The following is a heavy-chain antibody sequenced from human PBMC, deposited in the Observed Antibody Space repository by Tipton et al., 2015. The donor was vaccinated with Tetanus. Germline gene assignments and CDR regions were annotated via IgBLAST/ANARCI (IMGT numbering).Heavy chain of an antibody. Sequence: QLVQSGAEVKKPGAPVQVSCKASGYTFTSYDINWVRQATGQGLEWLGWMNPNSANTGYAQKVQGRVTMTRNTSISTAYMVLSSLRSEGTAVYYCARGRVPRKVCDFWSGWIEPIGYWGQGTLVTVSS. D-gene: IGHD3-3*01. CDR1: GYTFTSYD. CDR3: ARGRVPRKVCDFWSGWIEPIGY. CDR2: MNPNSANT. V-gene: IGHV1-8*01. J-gene: IGHJ4*02.